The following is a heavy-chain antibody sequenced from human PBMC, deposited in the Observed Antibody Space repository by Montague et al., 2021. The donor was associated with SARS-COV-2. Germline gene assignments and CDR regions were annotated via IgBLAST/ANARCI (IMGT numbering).Heavy chain of an antibody. J-gene: IGHJ4*02. Sequence: SETLSLTCTVSGGSISSGGYYWSWIRQHPGKGLEWIGNIYYSGSTHYNPSLKSRVTISVDTSKNQFSLKLSSVTAAETAVYYCACYVDCSGWLDPCGSGTFDYWGQGTLVTVSS. CDR3: ACYVDCSGWLDPCGSGTFDY. D-gene: IGHD6-19*01. CDR1: GGSISSGGYY. CDR2: IYYSGST. V-gene: IGHV4-39*01.